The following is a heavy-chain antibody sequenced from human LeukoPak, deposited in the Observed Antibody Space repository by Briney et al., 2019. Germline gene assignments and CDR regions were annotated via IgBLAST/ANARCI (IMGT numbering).Heavy chain of an antibody. CDR2: IDPHSGGT. J-gene: IGHJ3*02. CDR3: AREYYDTSGRKYPFDI. Sequence: ASVKVSFKASGYTFTDYYMSWVRQAPGQGLEGMGWIDPHSGGTKYAQKSQGRGTMTRERDSSRAYVEVRRERSDDTAVYYCAREYYDTSGRKYPFDIWGQGTMVTVSS. V-gene: IGHV1-2*02. CDR1: GYTFTDYY. D-gene: IGHD3-22*01.